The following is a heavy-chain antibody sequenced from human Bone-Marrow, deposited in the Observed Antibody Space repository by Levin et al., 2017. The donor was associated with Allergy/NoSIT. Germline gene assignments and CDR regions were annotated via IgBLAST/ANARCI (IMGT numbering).Heavy chain of an antibody. D-gene: IGHD6-19*01. J-gene: IGHJ4*02. CDR2: VHPGESDI. CDR3: ARRLASGWFY. V-gene: IGHV5-51*01. Sequence: ASVKVSCKGSGYSFTSNWIGWVRQMPGKGLEWMGIVHPGESDIRYSPPFQGQVTISADKSISAAYLQWSSLKASDSAMYYCARRLASGWFYWGQGTLVTVSS. CDR1: GYSFTSNW.